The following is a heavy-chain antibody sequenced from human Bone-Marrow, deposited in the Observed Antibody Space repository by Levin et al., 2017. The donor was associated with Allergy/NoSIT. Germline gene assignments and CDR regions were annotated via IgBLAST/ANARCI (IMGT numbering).Heavy chain of an antibody. D-gene: IGHD6-13*01. V-gene: IGHV3-33*01. CDR3: VRGTGYSSTSYPIHFDY. CDR2: SWFGGKDK. J-gene: IGHJ4*02. Sequence: LSLTCAASGLTFSNYGFHWVRQAPGKGLEWVAVSWFGGKDKYYADSVKGRFTVSRDNSKNTLFLQMNSLRAEDTAVYFCVRGTGYSSTSYPIHFDYWGQGTLVTVSS. CDR1: GLTFSNYG.